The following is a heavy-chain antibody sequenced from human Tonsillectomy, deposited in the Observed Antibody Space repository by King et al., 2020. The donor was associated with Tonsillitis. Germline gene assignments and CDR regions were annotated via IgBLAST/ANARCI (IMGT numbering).Heavy chain of an antibody. CDR2: ISAYNGNT. CDR1: GYTFTSYG. V-gene: IGHV1-18*01. J-gene: IGHJ6*03. D-gene: IGHD3-3*01. Sequence: VQLVESGAEVKKPGASVKVSCKASGYTFTSYGISWVRQAPGQGLEWMGWISAYNGNTNYVQKLQGRVTMTTDTSTSTDYMELRSLRADDTAVYYCARDIYDFWSGYQSGYYYYMDVWGKGTTVTVSS. CDR3: ARDIYDFWSGYQSGYYYYMDV.